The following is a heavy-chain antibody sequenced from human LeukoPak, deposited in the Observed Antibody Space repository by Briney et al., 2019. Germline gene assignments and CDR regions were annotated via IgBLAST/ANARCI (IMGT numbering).Heavy chain of an antibody. V-gene: IGHV4-39*01. Sequence: PSETLSLTCTVSGDSIISSKYYWGWIRKPPGKGLEWIGTISYSGTTNYNPSLKSRVTISVDTSRNQLSLKVNSVTAADTGFYYCARPYSGSPIDHWGQGTLVTVSS. CDR1: GDSIISSKYY. D-gene: IGHD1-26*01. J-gene: IGHJ4*02. CDR3: ARPYSGSPIDH. CDR2: ISYSGTT.